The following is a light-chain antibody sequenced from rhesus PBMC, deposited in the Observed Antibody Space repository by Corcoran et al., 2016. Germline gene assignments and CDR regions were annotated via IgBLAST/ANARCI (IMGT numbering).Light chain of an antibody. CDR1: QGISSN. V-gene: IGKV1-37*01. CDR2: NAS. CDR3: HQYNSAPST. Sequence: DIQMTQSPSSLSASVGDTVTITCRASQGISSNLAWSQQKPGKPPKPLIYNASNLESGVPSRLSGSGAGTEFTLTISSLQPEDFATYYCHQYNSAPSTFGTGTKLDIK. J-gene: IGKJ3*01.